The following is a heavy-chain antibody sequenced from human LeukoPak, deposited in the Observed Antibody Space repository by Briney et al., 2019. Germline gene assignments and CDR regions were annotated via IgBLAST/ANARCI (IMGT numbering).Heavy chain of an antibody. J-gene: IGHJ6*03. D-gene: IGHD3-22*01. CDR1: GGSISSSSYY. Sequence: PSETLSLTCTVSGGSISSSSYYWGWIRQPPGRGLEWIGNIYYSGSTYYNPSLKSRVTISVDTSKNHFSLKLSSVTAADTAVYYCARGSIAYYYMDVWGKGTTVTISS. V-gene: IGHV4-39*01. CDR3: ARGSIAYYYMDV. CDR2: IYYSGST.